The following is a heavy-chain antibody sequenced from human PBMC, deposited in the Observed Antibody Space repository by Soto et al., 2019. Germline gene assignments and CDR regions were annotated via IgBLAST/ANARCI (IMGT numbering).Heavy chain of an antibody. J-gene: IGHJ6*02. CDR1: GFTFSSYG. CDR3: ARSTIGYYYYGMDV. CDR2: IWYDGSNK. D-gene: IGHD1-26*01. V-gene: IGHV3-33*01. Sequence: GGSLRLSCAASGFTFSSYGMHWVRQAPGKGLEWVAVIWYDGSNKYYADSVKGRFTISRDNSKNTLYLQMNSLRAEDTAVYYCARSTIGYYYYGMDVWGQGTTVTVSS.